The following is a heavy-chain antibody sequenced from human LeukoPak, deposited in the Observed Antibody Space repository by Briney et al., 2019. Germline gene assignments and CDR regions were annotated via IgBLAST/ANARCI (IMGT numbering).Heavy chain of an antibody. CDR1: GFNVSNNY. Sequence: GGSLRLSCAASGFNVSNNYMSWVRQAPGKGLEWVAVISHDGSNKYYADSVKGRFTISRDNSKNTLYLQMNSLRAEDTAVYYCARSEYYYDSSGYYRSWGQGTLVTVSS. J-gene: IGHJ5*02. V-gene: IGHV3-30*03. CDR3: ARSEYYYDSSGYYRS. D-gene: IGHD3-22*01. CDR2: ISHDGSNK.